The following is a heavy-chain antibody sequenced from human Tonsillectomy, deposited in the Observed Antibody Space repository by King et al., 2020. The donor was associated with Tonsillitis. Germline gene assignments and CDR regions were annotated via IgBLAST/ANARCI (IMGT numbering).Heavy chain of an antibody. V-gene: IGHV3-21*01. Sequence: VQLVESGGGLVKPGESLRLSCAASGFTFSSYSMSWVRQAPGKGLEWVSSISRTSRERYYGDSVKGRFTITRDNDEKSLYLQMNSLRVEDTAVYYCVRSASVRGIDYWGQGTLVTVSS. CDR2: ISRTSRER. J-gene: IGHJ4*02. CDR3: VRSASVRGIDY. CDR1: GFTFSSYS. D-gene: IGHD3-10*01.